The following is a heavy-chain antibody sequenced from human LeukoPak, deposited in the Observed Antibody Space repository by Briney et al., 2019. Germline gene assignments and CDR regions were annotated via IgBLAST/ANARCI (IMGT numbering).Heavy chain of an antibody. CDR2: IYYSGST. CDR3: ARAFGATGGFDY. D-gene: IGHD2-8*02. V-gene: IGHV4-61*01. J-gene: IGHJ4*02. CDR1: GGSVSSGSYY. Sequence: PSETRSLTCTVSGGSVSSGSYYWSWIRQPPGKGLEWIGYIYYSGSTNYDPSLKSRVTISVDTSKNQFSLKLSSVTAADTAVYYCARAFGATGGFDYWGQGTLVTVSS.